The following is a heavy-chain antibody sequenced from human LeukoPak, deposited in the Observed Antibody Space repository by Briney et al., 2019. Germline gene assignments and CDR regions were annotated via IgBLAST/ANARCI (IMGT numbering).Heavy chain of an antibody. J-gene: IGHJ4*02. CDR3: VKARMPHCGTDCLES. Sequence: GGSLRLSCAASGFTFSNYGMSWVRQAPGKGLEWVSVIRGSGGGTYYADSVKGRFTTSRDNSKNTVYLQMNSLRAEDTAVYYCVKARMPHCGTDCLESWGQGTLVTVSS. D-gene: IGHD2-21*02. CDR2: IRGSGGGT. CDR1: GFTFSNYG. V-gene: IGHV3-23*01.